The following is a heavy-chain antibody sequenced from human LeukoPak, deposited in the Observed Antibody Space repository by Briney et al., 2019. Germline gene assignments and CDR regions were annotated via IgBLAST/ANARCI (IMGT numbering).Heavy chain of an antibody. Sequence: PGGSLRLSCAASGFTFSSYAMSWVRQAPGKGLEWVSAISGSGGSTYYADSVKGRFTISRDNSKNTLYLQMNSLRAEDTAVYYCAKPIKAPIAVAGTGGYFDYWGQGTLVTVSS. J-gene: IGHJ4*02. V-gene: IGHV3-23*01. CDR2: ISGSGGST. CDR1: GFTFSSYA. CDR3: AKPIKAPIAVAGTGGYFDY. D-gene: IGHD6-19*01.